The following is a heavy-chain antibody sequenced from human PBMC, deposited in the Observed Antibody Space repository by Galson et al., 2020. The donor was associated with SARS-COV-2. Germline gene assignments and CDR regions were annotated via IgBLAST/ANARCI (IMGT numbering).Heavy chain of an antibody. CDR1: GFTFSNYG. V-gene: IGHV3-30*18. D-gene: IGHD3-22*01. CDR2: MSYDGSNK. CDR3: AKDYYDNGGMDV. Sequence: AGGCQRLSCAASGFTFSNYGMHWVRQAPGKGLEWVAVMSYDGSNKYYADSVKGRFTISRDNSKNTLYLQMNSLRAEDTAVYYCAKDYYDNGGMDVWGKGTTVTVSS. J-gene: IGHJ6*04.